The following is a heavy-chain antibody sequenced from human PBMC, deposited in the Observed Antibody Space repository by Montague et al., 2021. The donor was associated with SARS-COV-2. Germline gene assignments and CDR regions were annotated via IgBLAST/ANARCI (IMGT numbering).Heavy chain of an antibody. CDR3: ARAYCGGDCHVGP. D-gene: IGHD2-21*02. V-gene: IGHV4-59*01. CDR2: IYDSGSA. Sequence: SETLSLTCTVSVGSISNYYWTWIRQPPGKGLEWIGYIYDSGSAXXXPSXKGRSTTSVDTSNNQFSLRLSSVTAADTAVYYCARAYCGGDCHVGPWGQGILVTVSS. J-gene: IGHJ5*02. CDR1: VGSISNYY.